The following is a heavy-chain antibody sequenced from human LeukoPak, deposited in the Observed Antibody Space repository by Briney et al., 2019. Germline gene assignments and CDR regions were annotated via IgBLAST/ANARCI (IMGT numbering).Heavy chain of an antibody. D-gene: IGHD3-3*01. CDR3: ADFYTTSGFFY. Sequence: ASVKVSCKDSGYTVTEVSIHWVRQSPGKGLEWMGGLDGENDQKVYAQQFQDRVTMSEDTSTDTAYMELSNLQSEDTAVYFCADFYTTSGFFYWGQGTLVTVSS. CDR2: LDGENDQK. V-gene: IGHV1-24*01. CDR1: GYTVTEVS. J-gene: IGHJ4*02.